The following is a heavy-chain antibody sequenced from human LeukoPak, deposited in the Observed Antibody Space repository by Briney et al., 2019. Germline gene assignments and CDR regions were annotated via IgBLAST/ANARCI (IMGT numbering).Heavy chain of an antibody. J-gene: IGHJ4*02. Sequence: PSETQSLTCTVSGGSISSYYWSWIRQPPGKGLEWIGYIYYSGSTNYNPSLKSRVTISVDTSKNQFSLKLSSVTAADTAVYYCARSRRGPVDFDYWGQGTLVTVSS. D-gene: IGHD3-10*01. V-gene: IGHV4-59*01. CDR1: GGSISSYY. CDR3: ARSRRGPVDFDY. CDR2: IYYSGST.